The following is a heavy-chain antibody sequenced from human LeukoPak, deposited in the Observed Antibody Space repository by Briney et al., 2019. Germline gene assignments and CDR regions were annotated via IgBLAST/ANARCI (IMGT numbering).Heavy chain of an antibody. Sequence: GASVKVSCKASGGTFNSYGISWVRQAPGQGLEWMGGIIPIFGTANYAQKLQGRGTITADKSTSIAYMELSSLRFEDTAVYYCARWGDGYNSGWSDYYYYYYMDVWGKGTTVTVSS. J-gene: IGHJ6*03. CDR3: ARWGDGYNSGWSDYYYYYYMDV. D-gene: IGHD6-19*01. CDR1: GGTFNSYG. CDR2: IIPIFGTA. V-gene: IGHV1-69*06.